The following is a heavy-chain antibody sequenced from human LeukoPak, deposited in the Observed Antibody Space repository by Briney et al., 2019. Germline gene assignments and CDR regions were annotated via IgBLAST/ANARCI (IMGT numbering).Heavy chain of an antibody. J-gene: IGHJ4*02. V-gene: IGHV3-33*01. D-gene: IGHD5-18*01. CDR2: IWYDGSNK. Sequence: PGRSLRLSCAASGFTFSSYAMHWVRQAPGKGLECVAVIWYDGSNKYYADSVKGRFTISRDNSKNTVYLQMNSLRAEDTAVYYCAREMHLWLIDYWGQGTLVTVSS. CDR1: GFTFSSYA. CDR3: AREMHLWLIDY.